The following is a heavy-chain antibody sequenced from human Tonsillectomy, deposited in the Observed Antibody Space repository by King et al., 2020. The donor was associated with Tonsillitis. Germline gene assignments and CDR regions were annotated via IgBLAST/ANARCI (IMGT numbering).Heavy chain of an antibody. D-gene: IGHD3-16*01. CDR3: GTHTCWD. J-gene: IGHJ4*02. CDR1: GFTFSNYD. V-gene: IGHV3-48*01. CDR2: ISSSSSAK. Sequence: VQLVESGGGLVQSGGSLRLSCAASGFTFSNYDMNWVRQAPGKGLEWVSYISSSSSAKYYADSLKGRFTISSDDAKNSLYLQMNSLRAEDNAVYYCGTHTCWDWGQGILGTVSS.